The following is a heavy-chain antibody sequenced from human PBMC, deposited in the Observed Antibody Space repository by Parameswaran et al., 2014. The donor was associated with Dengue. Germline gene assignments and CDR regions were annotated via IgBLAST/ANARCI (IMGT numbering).Heavy chain of an antibody. CDR2: ISSSGSSM. CDR3: ARDVGLD. D-gene: IGHD3/OR15-3a*01. J-gene: IGHJ4*02. V-gene: IGHV3-11*04. Sequence: RWIRQPPGKGLEWVSYISSSGSSMYYADSVKGRFTISRDNARNSLYLQMNSLRAEDTAVYYCARDVGLDWGQGSLVTVSS.